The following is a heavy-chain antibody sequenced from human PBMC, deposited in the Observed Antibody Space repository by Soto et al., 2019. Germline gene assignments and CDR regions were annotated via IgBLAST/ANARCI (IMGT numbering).Heavy chain of an antibody. Sequence: GASVKVSCKASGYTFTGYYMHWVRQAPGQGLEWMGRIIPILGIANYAQKFQGRVTITADKSTSTAYMELSSLRSEDTAVYYCARSSGSPPSWAIDIRGQGTMVTVSS. CDR3: ARSSGSPPSWAIDI. V-gene: IGHV1-69*02. CDR1: GYTFTGYY. J-gene: IGHJ3*02. D-gene: IGHD1-26*01. CDR2: IIPILGIA.